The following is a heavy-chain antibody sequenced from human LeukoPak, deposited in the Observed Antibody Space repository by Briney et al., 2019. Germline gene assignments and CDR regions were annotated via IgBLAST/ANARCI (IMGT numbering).Heavy chain of an antibody. V-gene: IGHV3-48*03. J-gene: IGHJ4*02. CDR2: ISSSGSTI. CDR3: ARLGSGWYAYFDY. D-gene: IGHD6-19*01. CDR1: GFTFSSYE. Sequence: PGGSLRLSCAASGFTFSSYEMNWVRQAPGKGLEWVSYISSSGSTIYYADSVKGRFSISRDNSKNTLYLQMNSLRAEDTAVYYCARLGSGWYAYFDYWGQGTLVTVSS.